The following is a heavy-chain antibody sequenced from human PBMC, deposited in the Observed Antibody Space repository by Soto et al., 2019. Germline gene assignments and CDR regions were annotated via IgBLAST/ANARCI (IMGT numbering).Heavy chain of an antibody. CDR1: GFTFSNYA. J-gene: IGHJ3*02. CDR2: ISGGGGST. CDR3: AKGSHRSAYDI. Sequence: EVQLLESGGGLVQPGGSLRLSCVASGFTFSNYAMSWARQAPGKGLEWVSTISGGGGSTYYADSVKGRLTISRDNSKNTLFLQMNSQRAEDTAIYYCAKGSHRSAYDIWGQGTVVTVSS. V-gene: IGHV3-23*01.